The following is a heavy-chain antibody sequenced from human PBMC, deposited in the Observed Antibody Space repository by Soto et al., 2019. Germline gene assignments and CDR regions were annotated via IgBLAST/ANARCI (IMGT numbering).Heavy chain of an antibody. CDR2: INSDGSST. CDR1: GFTFSSYW. V-gene: IGHV3-74*01. CDR3: ARDRWNHTRPSWIDT. J-gene: IGHJ5*02. Sequence: PGGSLRLSCAASGFTFSSYWMHWVRQAPGKGLVWVSRINSDGSSTSYADSVKGRFTISRDNAKNTLYLQMNSLRAEDTAVYYCARDRWNHTRPSWIDTRCQRNLLTVSS. D-gene: IGHD1-1*01.